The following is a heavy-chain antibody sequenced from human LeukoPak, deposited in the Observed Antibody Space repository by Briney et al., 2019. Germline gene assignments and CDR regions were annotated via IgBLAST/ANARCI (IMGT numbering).Heavy chain of an antibody. D-gene: IGHD5-12*01. V-gene: IGHV3-30*18. Sequence: PGGSLRLSCAGSGFTFSNYGMHWVRQAPGKGLEWVAVISYDGSNKYYTDSVKGRFTISRDNSKNTLYLQMNSLRAEDTAVYYCAKDRTAGYDGLVDYWGQGTLVTVSS. CDR1: GFTFSNYG. J-gene: IGHJ4*02. CDR3: AKDRTAGYDGLVDY. CDR2: ISYDGSNK.